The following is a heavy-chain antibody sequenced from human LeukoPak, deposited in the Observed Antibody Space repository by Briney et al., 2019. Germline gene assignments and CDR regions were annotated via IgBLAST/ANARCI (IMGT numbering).Heavy chain of an antibody. CDR3: ARDEDILTGDHDAFDI. CDR2: ISAYNGNT. D-gene: IGHD3-9*01. Sequence: GASVKVSCKASGYTFTSYGISWVRQAPGQGLEWMGWISAYNGNTNYAQKLQGRVTMATDTSTSTAYMELRSLRSDDTAVYYCARDEDILTGDHDAFDIWGQGTMVTVSS. V-gene: IGHV1-18*01. CDR1: GYTFTSYG. J-gene: IGHJ3*02.